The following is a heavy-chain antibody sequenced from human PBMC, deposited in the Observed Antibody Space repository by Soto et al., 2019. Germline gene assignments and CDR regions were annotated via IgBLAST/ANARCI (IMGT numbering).Heavy chain of an antibody. D-gene: IGHD3-10*01. J-gene: IGHJ6*03. V-gene: IGHV3-53*04. CDR2: IYSGGST. CDR1: GFTVSSNY. Sequence: GGSLRLSCAASGFTVSSNYMSWVRQAPGKGLEWVSVIYSGGSTYYADSVKGRFTISRHNSKNTLYLQMNSLRAEDTAVYYCARNYYGSGTIPGSYYYYMDVWGKGTTVTVSS. CDR3: ARNYYGSGTIPGSYYYYMDV.